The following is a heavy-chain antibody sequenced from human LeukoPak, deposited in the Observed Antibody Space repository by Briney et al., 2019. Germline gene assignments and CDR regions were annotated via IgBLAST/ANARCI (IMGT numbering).Heavy chain of an antibody. V-gene: IGHV3-74*01. CDR3: ARGGSGIAARPFDY. Sequence: GGSLRLSCAASGFTFSSYWMHWVRQAPGKGLVWVSRINSDGSSTSYADSVKGRFTISKDNAKNTLYLQMNSLRAEDTAVYYCARGGSGIAARPFDYWGQGTLVTVSS. CDR2: INSDGSST. J-gene: IGHJ4*02. CDR1: GFTFSSYW. D-gene: IGHD6-6*01.